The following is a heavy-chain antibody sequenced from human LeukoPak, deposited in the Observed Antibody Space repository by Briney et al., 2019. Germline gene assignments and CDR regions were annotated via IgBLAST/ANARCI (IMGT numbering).Heavy chain of an antibody. CDR3: TREGRPANYYDWFDP. CDR1: GYTFSDYH. Sequence: ASVKVSCKAPGYTFSDYHMHWVRQAPGQGPEWMGSINPNNGATNYAQKFQGRVTMTRDTSISTVYMDLSSLRSDDTAVYYCTREGRPANYYDWFDPWGQGTLVTVSS. CDR2: INPNNGAT. D-gene: IGHD3-10*01. V-gene: IGHV1-2*02. J-gene: IGHJ5*02.